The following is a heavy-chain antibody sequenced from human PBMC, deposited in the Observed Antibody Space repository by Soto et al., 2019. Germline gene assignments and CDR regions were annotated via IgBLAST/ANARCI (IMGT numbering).Heavy chain of an antibody. J-gene: IGHJ4*02. V-gene: IGHV1-18*01. CDR1: GYTFDDYG. CDR2: ISAYNGHT. CDR3: ARVGATTGKTSNDY. D-gene: IGHD1-26*01. Sequence: QIQLVQSGTEVKKPGASVKVSCKASGYTFDDYGITWVRQAPGQGLEWMGWISAYNGHTDYAQNVQGRVTMTTDTSTTTAYMELRSLRSDDTAVYYCARVGATTGKTSNDYWGQGTLVTVSS.